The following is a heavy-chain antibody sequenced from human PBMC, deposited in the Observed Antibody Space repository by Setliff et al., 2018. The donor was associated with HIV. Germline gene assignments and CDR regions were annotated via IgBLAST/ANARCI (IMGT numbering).Heavy chain of an antibody. CDR2: IYTSGST. D-gene: IGHD6-13*01. V-gene: IGHV4-4*07. CDR1: GGSISSYY. J-gene: IGHJ4*02. Sequence: SETLSLTCTVSGGSISSYYWSWIRQPPGKGLEWIGRIYTSGSTNYNPSLKSRVTMSVDTSKNQFSLRLSSVTAADTAVYYCARGAIAAAGDFDYWGQGTLVTVSS. CDR3: ARGAIAAAGDFDY.